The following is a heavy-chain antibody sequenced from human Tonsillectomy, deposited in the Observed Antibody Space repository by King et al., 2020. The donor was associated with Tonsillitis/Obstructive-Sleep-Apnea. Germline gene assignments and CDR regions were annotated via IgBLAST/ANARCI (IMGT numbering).Heavy chain of an antibody. Sequence: VQLVESGGGLVQPGRSLRLSCAASGFNFSLYEMTWVRQAPGKGLEGVSFISSSGTIIYYADSVKGRFTISRDNAKNSVYLQMNSLRADDTAVYYCAIDRYIVVFPAAVDAFDIWGQGTLVTVSS. CDR3: AIDRYIVVFPAAVDAFDI. V-gene: IGHV3-48*03. CDR2: ISSSGTII. J-gene: IGHJ3*02. D-gene: IGHD2-2*01. CDR1: GFNFSLYE.